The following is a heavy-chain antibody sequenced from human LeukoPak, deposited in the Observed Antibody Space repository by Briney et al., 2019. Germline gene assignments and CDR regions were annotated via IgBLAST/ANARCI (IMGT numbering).Heavy chain of an antibody. Sequence: GGSLRLSCAASGFTFRNYAMSWVRQAPGKGLEWVSAVSGRDDSTCYADSVKGRFTISRDNSKNTLYLQMNSLRAEDTAVYYCAKWGDYDILTGYYDSDYWGQGTLVTVSS. J-gene: IGHJ4*02. V-gene: IGHV3-23*01. CDR3: AKWGDYDILTGYYDSDY. D-gene: IGHD3-9*01. CDR1: GFTFRNYA. CDR2: VSGRDDST.